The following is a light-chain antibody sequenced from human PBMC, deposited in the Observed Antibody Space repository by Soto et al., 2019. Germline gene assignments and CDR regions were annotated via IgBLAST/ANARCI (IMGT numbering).Light chain of an antibody. J-gene: IGLJ2*01. V-gene: IGLV2-8*01. CDR1: SSDFGGYNY. Sequence: QSALTQPPSASGSPGQSVTISCTGTSSDFGGYNYVSWYQQHPGKAPKLVIYEVTKRPSGVPDRFSGSKSGNTASLTVSGLQAEDEADYYCSSYVGSMVFGGGTNSPS. CDR3: SSYVGSMV. CDR2: EVT.